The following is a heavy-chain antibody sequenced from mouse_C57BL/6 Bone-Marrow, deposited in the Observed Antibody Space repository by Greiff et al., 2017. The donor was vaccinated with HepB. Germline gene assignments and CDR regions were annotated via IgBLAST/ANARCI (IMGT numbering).Heavy chain of an antibody. CDR1: GCTFTSYG. CDR3: ARDGYSYYAMDY. V-gene: IGHV1-81*01. Sequence: VQLQQSGAELARPGASVKLSCKASGCTFTSYGISWVKQRTGQGLEWIGEIYPRSGNTYYNEKFKGKATLTADKSSSTAYMELRSLTSEDSAVYFCARDGYSYYAMDYWGQGTSVTVSS. D-gene: IGHD2-3*01. CDR2: IYPRSGNT. J-gene: IGHJ4*01.